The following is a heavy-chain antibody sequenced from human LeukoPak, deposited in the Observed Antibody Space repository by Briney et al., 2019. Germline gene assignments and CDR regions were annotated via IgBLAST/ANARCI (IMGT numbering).Heavy chain of an antibody. Sequence: GVSLRLSCAASGFTFSSYWMHWVRQAPGKGLVWVSRIHTDGSNTGYADSVKGRFTISRDNAKNTVYLQMNSLRAEDTAVYFCARGVQYSGYDHNWFDSWGQGTLVTVSS. CDR3: ARGVQYSGYDHNWFDS. CDR2: IHTDGSNT. CDR1: GFTFSSYW. V-gene: IGHV3-74*01. J-gene: IGHJ5*01. D-gene: IGHD5-12*01.